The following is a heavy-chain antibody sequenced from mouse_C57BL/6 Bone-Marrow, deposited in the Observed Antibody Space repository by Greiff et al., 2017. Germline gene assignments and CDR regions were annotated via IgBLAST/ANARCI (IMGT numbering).Heavy chain of an antibody. CDR3: ASGDNYYGTLFAY. D-gene: IGHD1-1*01. J-gene: IGHJ3*01. V-gene: IGHV5-4*01. CDR2: ISDGGSYT. Sequence: EVQRVESGGGLVKPGGSLKLSCAASGFTFSSYAMSWVRQTPEKRLEWVATISDGGSYTYYPDNVKGRFTISRDNAKNNLYLQMSHLKSEDTAMYYCASGDNYYGTLFAYWGQGTLVTVSA. CDR1: GFTFSSYA.